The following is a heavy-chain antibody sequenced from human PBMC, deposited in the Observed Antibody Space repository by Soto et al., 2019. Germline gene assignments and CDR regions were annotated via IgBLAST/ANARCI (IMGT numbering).Heavy chain of an antibody. CDR3: ARGTTTNWFDP. J-gene: IGHJ5*02. CDR1: GFTFSSYA. D-gene: IGHD4-17*01. V-gene: IGHV3-30-3*01. Sequence: PGGSLRLSCAASGFTFSSYAMHWVRQAPGKGLEWVAVISYDGSNKYYADSVKGRFTISRDNSKNTLYLQMNSLRAEDTAVYYCARGTTTNWFDPWGQGTLVTVSS. CDR2: ISYDGSNK.